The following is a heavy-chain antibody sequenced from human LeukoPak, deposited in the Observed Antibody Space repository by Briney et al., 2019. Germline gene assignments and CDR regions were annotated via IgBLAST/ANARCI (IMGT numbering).Heavy chain of an antibody. CDR3: ARGRYFDY. Sequence: SETLSLTCAVSGGSFSGYYWSWIRQPPGKGLEWIGEINHSGSTNYNPSLKSRVTISVDTSKNQFSLKLSSATAADASVYYCARGRYFDYWGQGTLVTVSS. CDR2: INHSGST. J-gene: IGHJ4*02. V-gene: IGHV4-34*01. CDR1: GGSFSGYY.